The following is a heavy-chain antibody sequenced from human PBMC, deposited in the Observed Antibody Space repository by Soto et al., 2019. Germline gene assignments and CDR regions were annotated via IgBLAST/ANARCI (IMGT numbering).Heavy chain of an antibody. Sequence: QLLESGGGLVQPGGSLRLSCAASGFTFSSHWMHWVRQAPGKGLVWVSRINIAGSPTNYADSVKGRFTISRDNAKNTLYLQMNSLRAEDTAVYYCARGLLSLYGMDVWGQGTTVTVSS. D-gene: IGHD2-15*01. CDR1: GFTFSSHW. J-gene: IGHJ6*02. CDR2: INIAGSPT. CDR3: ARGLLSLYGMDV. V-gene: IGHV3-74*01.